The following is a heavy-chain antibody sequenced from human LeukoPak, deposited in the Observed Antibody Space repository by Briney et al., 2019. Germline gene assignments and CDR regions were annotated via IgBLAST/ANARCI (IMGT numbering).Heavy chain of an antibody. J-gene: IGHJ2*01. D-gene: IGHD4-23*01. Sequence: SETLSLTCTVSGGXISGYYYNWIRQPLGKGLEWIGYIYYSGSTNYNPALKSRVPISLDPSKNEFSLKLSSVTTADTAVYYCARSVVTLYWYFDLWGRGTLVTVSS. CDR1: GGXISGYY. CDR2: IYYSGST. CDR3: ARSVVTLYWYFDL. V-gene: IGHV4-59*01.